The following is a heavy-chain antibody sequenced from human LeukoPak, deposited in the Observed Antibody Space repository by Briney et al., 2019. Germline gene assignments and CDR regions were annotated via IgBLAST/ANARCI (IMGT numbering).Heavy chain of an antibody. Sequence: KTSETLSLTCTVSGGSISSGSYYWSRIRQPAGKGLEWIGRINTSGRTNYNPSLESRITISVDTSKNQFSLNLSSVTAADTAVYYCARTLLPATRGAFDIWGQGTMVTVSS. CDR3: ARTLLPATRGAFDI. D-gene: IGHD2-2*01. CDR1: GGSISSGSYY. V-gene: IGHV4-61*02. CDR2: INTSGRT. J-gene: IGHJ3*02.